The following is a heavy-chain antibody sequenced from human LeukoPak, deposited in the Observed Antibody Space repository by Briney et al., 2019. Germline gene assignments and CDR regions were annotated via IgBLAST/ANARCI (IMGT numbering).Heavy chain of an antibody. CDR3: ARGGAAASRYFDY. V-gene: IGHV3-66*01. CDR2: IYSGGST. Sequence: PGGSLRLSCAASGFTFSSYAMSWVRQAPGKGLEWVSVIYSGGSTYYADSVKGRFTISRDNSKNTLYLQMNSLRAEDTAVYYCARGGAAASRYFDYWGQGTLVIVSS. J-gene: IGHJ4*02. CDR1: GFTFSSYA. D-gene: IGHD6-13*01.